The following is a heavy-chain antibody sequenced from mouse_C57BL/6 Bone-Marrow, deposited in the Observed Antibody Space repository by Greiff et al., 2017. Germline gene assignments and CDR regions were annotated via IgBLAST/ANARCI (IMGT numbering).Heavy chain of an antibody. J-gene: IGHJ2*01. V-gene: IGHV1-64*01. Sequence: QVQLQQPGAELVKPGASVKLSCKASGYTFTSYCMHWVKQRPGQGLEWIGMIHPNSGSTNYNEKFKSKATLTVDKSSSTAYMQLSSLTSEDSAVYYCSPTVVEGDYWGQGTTLTVSS. CDR3: SPTVVEGDY. D-gene: IGHD1-1*01. CDR2: IHPNSGST. CDR1: GYTFTSYC.